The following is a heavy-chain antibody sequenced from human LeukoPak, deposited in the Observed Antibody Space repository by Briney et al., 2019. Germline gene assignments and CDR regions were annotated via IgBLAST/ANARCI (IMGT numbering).Heavy chain of an antibody. J-gene: IGHJ4*02. CDR2: IGANSGNT. Sequence: ASVKVSCKASGYTFNSYGISWVRQAPGQGLEWMGWIGANSGNTNYAEKLQDRVTMTTDTSTTTAYMELTNLRSDDTAVYYCARQDFWSGSDRRVDYWGQGTLVTVSS. CDR3: ARQDFWSGSDRRVDY. V-gene: IGHV1-18*01. D-gene: IGHD3-3*01. CDR1: GYTFNSYG.